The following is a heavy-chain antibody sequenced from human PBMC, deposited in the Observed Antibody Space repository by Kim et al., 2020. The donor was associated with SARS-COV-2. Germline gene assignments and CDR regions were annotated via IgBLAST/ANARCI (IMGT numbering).Heavy chain of an antibody. CDR3: TRREYGDYGAYYFDY. J-gene: IGHJ4*02. D-gene: IGHD4-17*01. Sequence: ASVKGTFTISRDASKSIAYLQMNSLKHEDTAVYYCTRREYGDYGAYYFDYWGQGTLVTVSS. V-gene: IGHV3-49*01.